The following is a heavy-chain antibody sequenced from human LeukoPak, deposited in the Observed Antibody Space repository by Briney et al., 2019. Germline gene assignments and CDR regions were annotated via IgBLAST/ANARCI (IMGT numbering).Heavy chain of an antibody. CDR2: IIPIFGTA. CDR1: GFSFASFG. D-gene: IGHD3-16*02. V-gene: IGHV1-69*05. Sequence: GASVKVSCKAFGFSFASFGFNWLRQAPGQGLEWMGGIIPIFGTANYAQKFQGRVTITTDESTSTAYMELSSLRSEDTAVYYCARRYRYYEDAFDIWGQGTMVTVSS. J-gene: IGHJ3*02. CDR3: ARRYRYYEDAFDI.